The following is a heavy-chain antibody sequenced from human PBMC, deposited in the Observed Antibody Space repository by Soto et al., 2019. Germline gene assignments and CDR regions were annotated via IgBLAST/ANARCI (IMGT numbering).Heavy chain of an antibody. J-gene: IGHJ4*02. CDR1: GFTFSSYS. D-gene: IGHD2-21*02. CDR3: SKDVSQRHCGGDCYKRYYFDY. CDR2: ISSSSSYI. V-gene: IGHV3-21*04. Sequence: GGSLRLSCAASGFTFSSYSMNWVRQAPGKGLEWVSSISSSSSYIYYADSVKGRFTISRDNAKNSLYLQMNSLRAEDTALYYCSKDVSQRHCGGDCYKRYYFDYWGQGTLVTAPQ.